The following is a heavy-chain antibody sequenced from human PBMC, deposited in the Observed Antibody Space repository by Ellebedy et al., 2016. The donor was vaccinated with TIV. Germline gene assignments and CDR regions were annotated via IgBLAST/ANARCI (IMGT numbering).Heavy chain of an antibody. J-gene: IGHJ4*02. Sequence: GESLKISXAASGFTFRNYPMTWVRQAPGKGLEWVAAVSGSGGNTYYADSVKGRFTISRDNAKNTLYLEMNSLRSEDTAVYYCARGASWMGNIADYWGQGTLVTVSS. V-gene: IGHV3-23*01. CDR3: ARGASWMGNIADY. CDR2: VSGSGGNT. D-gene: IGHD2/OR15-2a*01. CDR1: GFTFRNYP.